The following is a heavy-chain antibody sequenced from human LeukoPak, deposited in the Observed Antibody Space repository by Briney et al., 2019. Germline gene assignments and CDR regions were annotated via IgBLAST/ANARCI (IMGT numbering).Heavy chain of an antibody. CDR1: GYSFTSYW. J-gene: IGHJ6*02. CDR2: IYPGDSDT. V-gene: IGHV5-51*01. Sequence: GESLKISCKGSGYSFTSYWIGWVRQMPGKGLEWMGIIYPGDSDTRYSPSFQGQVTISADKSISTAYLQWSSLKASDTAMYYCARRKGCSSTSCYGMDVWAQGTTVTVSS. CDR3: ARRKGCSSTSCYGMDV. D-gene: IGHD2-2*01.